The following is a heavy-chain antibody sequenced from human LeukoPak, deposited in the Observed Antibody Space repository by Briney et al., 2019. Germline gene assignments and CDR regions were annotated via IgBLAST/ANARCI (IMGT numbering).Heavy chain of an antibody. D-gene: IGHD6-13*01. J-gene: IGHJ4*02. Sequence: PGGSLRLSCAASGFTFSSYAMGWVRQAPGKGLEWVSAISGSGGSTYYADSVKGRFTISRDNSKNTLYLQMNSLRAEDTAVYYCAKGLMAVAGTRSNYWGQGTLVTVSS. CDR2: ISGSGGST. V-gene: IGHV3-23*01. CDR1: GFTFSSYA. CDR3: AKGLMAVAGTRSNY.